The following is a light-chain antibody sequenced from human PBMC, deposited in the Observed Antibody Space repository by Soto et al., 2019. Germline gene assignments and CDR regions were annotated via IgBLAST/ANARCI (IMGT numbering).Light chain of an antibody. CDR3: HQYSASHT. J-gene: IGKJ4*01. CDR1: ESISSW. CDR2: KAS. V-gene: IGKV1-5*03. Sequence: DIQMTQSPSTLSASVGDRIIITCRASESISSWLAWYQQKPGKAPKLLIYKASTLESGVPSRFSASGSGTEFTLTISSLQPDDSATYFCHQYSASHTIGGGTKVEIK.